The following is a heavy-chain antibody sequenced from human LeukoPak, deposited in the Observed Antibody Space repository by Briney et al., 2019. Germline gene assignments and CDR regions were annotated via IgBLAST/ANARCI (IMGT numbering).Heavy chain of an antibody. V-gene: IGHV3-48*01. CDR3: ARGPLYDITGSYGL. D-gene: IGHD3-22*01. Sequence: GGSLRLSCAASGFTFSAHTMSWVRLAPGKGLEWVSYIGSTSITIYYAQSVEGRFTISRDNGKNSLYLQMSSLTVEDTAVYYCARGPLYDITGSYGLWGQGTLVTVSS. CDR1: GFTFSAHT. J-gene: IGHJ4*02. CDR2: IGSTSITI.